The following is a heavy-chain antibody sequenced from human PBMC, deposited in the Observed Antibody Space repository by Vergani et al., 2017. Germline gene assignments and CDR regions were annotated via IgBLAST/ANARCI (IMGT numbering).Heavy chain of an antibody. CDR2: IYYSGST. V-gene: IGHV4-59*01. Sequence: QVQLQESGPGLVKPSETLSLTCTVSGGSISSYYWSWIRQPPGKGLEWIGYIYYSGSTNYNPSLKRRGTISVDTSKNQFSRKRSSVTAADTAVYYCARDSGSYWSFDYWGQGTLVTVSS. CDR1: GGSISSYY. CDR3: ARDSGSYWSFDY. D-gene: IGHD1-26*01. J-gene: IGHJ4*02.